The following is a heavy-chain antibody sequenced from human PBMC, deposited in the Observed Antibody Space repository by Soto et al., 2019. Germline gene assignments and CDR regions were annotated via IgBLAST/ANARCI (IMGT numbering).Heavy chain of an antibody. CDR3: AKAGTVTTSSDY. V-gene: IGHV3-23*01. CDR2: ISGSGGST. CDR1: GFTFSSYA. Sequence: EVQLLESGGGLVQPGGSLRLSCAASGFTFSSYAMSWVRQAPGKGLVWVSAISGSGGSTYYADSVKGRFTISRDNSKHTLYLQMNSLRAEDTAVYYCAKAGTVTTSSDYWGQGTLVTVSS. J-gene: IGHJ4*02. D-gene: IGHD4-17*01.